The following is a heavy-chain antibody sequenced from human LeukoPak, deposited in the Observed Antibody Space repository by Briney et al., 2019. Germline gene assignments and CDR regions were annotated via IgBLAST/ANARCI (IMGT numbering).Heavy chain of an antibody. CDR1: GGSISSYY. CDR2: IYTSGST. J-gene: IGHJ3*02. Sequence: SETLSLTCTVSGGSISSYYWSWIRQPAGKGLEWIGRIYTSGSTNYNPSLKSRVTMSVDTSKNQFSLKLSSVTAADAAVYYCARDPTDYDFWSGYYTYAFDIWGQGTMVTVSS. CDR3: ARDPTDYDFWSGYYTYAFDI. V-gene: IGHV4-4*07. D-gene: IGHD3-3*01.